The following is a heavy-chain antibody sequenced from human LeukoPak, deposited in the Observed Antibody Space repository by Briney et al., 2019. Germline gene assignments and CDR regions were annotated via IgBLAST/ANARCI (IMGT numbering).Heavy chain of an antibody. CDR2: IYTSGST. J-gene: IGHJ3*02. D-gene: IGHD3-22*01. V-gene: IGHV4-4*07. CDR1: GGSISSYY. CDR3: ARAGYYDSNRAFDI. Sequence: SETLSLTCTVSGGSISSYYWSWIRQPPGKGLEWIGRIYTSGSTNYNPSLKSRVTMSVDTSKNQFSLKLSSVTAADTAVYYCARAGYYDSNRAFDIWGQGTMVTVSS.